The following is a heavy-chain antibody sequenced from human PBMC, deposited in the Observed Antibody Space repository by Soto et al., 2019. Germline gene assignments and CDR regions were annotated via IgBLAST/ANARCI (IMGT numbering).Heavy chain of an antibody. V-gene: IGHV4-4*07. CDR1: GASLSNYY. D-gene: IGHD3-16*02. J-gene: IGHJ4*02. CDR2: IFPSGNT. Sequence: SETLSLTCTVSGASLSNYYWSWVRQPAGKGLGWIGRIFPSGNTNYNPSLKSRVTMSIDSSKNQFSLTLRSVTAADTAVYYCARGSLAIDYWGQGTLVTVSS. CDR3: ARGSLAIDY.